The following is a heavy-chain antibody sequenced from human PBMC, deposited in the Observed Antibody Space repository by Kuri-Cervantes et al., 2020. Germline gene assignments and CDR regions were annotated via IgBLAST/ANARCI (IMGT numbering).Heavy chain of an antibody. V-gene: IGHV3-15*01. CDR1: GFTFSNAW. CDR2: IKSKTDGGTT. D-gene: IGHD4-17*01. J-gene: IGHJ4*02. Sequence: GGSLRLSCAASGFTFSNAWMSWARQAPGKGLEWVGRIKSKTDGGTTDYAAPVKGRFTISRDDSKNTLYLQMNSLRAEDTAVYYCAKSAGDYAPLDYWGQGTLVTVSS. CDR3: AKSAGDYAPLDY.